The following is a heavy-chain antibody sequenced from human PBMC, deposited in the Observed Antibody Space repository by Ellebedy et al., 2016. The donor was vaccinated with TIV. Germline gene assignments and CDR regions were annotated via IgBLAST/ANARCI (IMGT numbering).Heavy chain of an antibody. CDR3: ARGRGYSYDVCDI. Sequence: AASVKVSCKVSGYTLTELSMHWVRQAPGQGLEWMGWISAYNGNTNYAQKLQGRVTMTTDTSTSTAYMELRSLRSDDTAVYYCARGRGYSYDVCDIWGQGTMVTVSS. J-gene: IGHJ3*02. D-gene: IGHD5-18*01. CDR2: ISAYNGNT. CDR1: GYTLTELS. V-gene: IGHV1-18*01.